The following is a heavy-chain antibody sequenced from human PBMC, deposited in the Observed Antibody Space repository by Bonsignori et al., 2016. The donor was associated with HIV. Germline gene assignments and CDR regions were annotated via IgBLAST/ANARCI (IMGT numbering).Heavy chain of an antibody. CDR2: INHSGST. CDR3: AADYGDSFLDAFDI. Sequence: WIRQPPGKGLEWIGEINHSGSTNYNPSLKSRVTISVDTSKNQFSLKLSSVTAADTAVYYCAADYGDSFLDAFDIWGQGTMVTVSS. J-gene: IGHJ3*02. V-gene: IGHV4-34*01. D-gene: IGHD4-17*01.